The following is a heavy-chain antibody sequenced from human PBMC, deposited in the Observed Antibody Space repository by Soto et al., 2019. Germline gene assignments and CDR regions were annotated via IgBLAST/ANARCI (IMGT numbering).Heavy chain of an antibody. V-gene: IGHV4-30-4*01. J-gene: IGHJ5*01. CDR2: IYKSATT. CDR1: GDSISTVDYF. D-gene: IGHD2-15*01. CDR3: ARGRYCLTGRCFPNWFDS. Sequence: SETLSLTCSVSGDSISTVDYFWAWVRQPPGQALEYIGYIYKSATTYYNPSFESRVAISLDTSKSQFSLNVTSLTAADTAVYFCARGRYCLTGRCFPNWFDSWGQVTLVPVSS.